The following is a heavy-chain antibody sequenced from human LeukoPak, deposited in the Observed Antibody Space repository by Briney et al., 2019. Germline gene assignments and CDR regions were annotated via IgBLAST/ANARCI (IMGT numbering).Heavy chain of an antibody. J-gene: IGHJ4*02. CDR2: IIPILGIA. CDR3: ARDSVVEMATISIFDY. CDR1: GYTLTSYY. D-gene: IGHD5-24*01. V-gene: IGHV1-69*04. Sequence: SVKVSCKASGYTLTSYYMHWVRQGPGQGHKWMGRIIPILGIANYAQKFQGRVTITADKSTSTAYMELSSLRSEDTAVYYCARDSVVEMATISIFDYWGQGTLVTVSS.